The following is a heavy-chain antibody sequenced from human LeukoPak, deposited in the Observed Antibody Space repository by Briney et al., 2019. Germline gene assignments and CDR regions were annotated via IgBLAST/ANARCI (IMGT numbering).Heavy chain of an antibody. CDR3: ARGPNSNWSGLDF. V-gene: IGHV3-74*01. Sequence: GGSLKLSCIASGFSFSGHWMHWARQLPGKGLVWVSRISPTGSTTSYADSVKGRFTVSRDNAKNTLYLQVNNLRAEDTAVYYCARGPNSNWSGLDFWGQGTLLTVSS. D-gene: IGHD6-6*01. CDR1: GFSFSGHW. J-gene: IGHJ4*02. CDR2: ISPTGSTT.